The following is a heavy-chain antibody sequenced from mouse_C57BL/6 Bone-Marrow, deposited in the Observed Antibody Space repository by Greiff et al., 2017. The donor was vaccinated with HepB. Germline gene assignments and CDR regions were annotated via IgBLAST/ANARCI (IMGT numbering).Heavy chain of an antibody. CDR2: INYDGSST. CDR1: GFTFSDYY. J-gene: IGHJ2*01. CDR3: ARDSNWDYFDY. D-gene: IGHD4-1*01. Sequence: DVQLQESEGGLVQPGSSMKLSCTASGFTFSDYYMAWVRQVPEKGLEWVANINYDGSSTYYLDSLKSRFIISRDNAKNILYLQMSSLKSEDTATYYCARDSNWDYFDYWGQGTTLTVSS. V-gene: IGHV5-16*01.